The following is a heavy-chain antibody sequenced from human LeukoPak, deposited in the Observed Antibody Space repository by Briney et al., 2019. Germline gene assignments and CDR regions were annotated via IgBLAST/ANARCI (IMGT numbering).Heavy chain of an antibody. CDR1: GFTFSSYA. D-gene: IGHD3-3*01. CDR3: AKDYDFWSGYYYDY. Sequence: SGGSLRLSCAASGFTFSSYAMHWVRQAPGKGLEWVSAISGSGGSTYYADSVKGRFTISRDNSKNTLYLQMNSLRAEDTAVYYCAKDYDFWSGYYYDYWGQGTLVTVSS. J-gene: IGHJ4*02. V-gene: IGHV3-23*01. CDR2: ISGSGGST.